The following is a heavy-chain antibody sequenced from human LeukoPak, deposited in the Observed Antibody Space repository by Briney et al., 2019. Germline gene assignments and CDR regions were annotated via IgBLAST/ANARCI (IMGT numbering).Heavy chain of an antibody. CDR2: IIPIFGTA. J-gene: IGHJ4*02. Sequence: ASVTVSCKASGGTFSSYAISWVRQAPGQGLEWMGGIIPIFGTANYAQKFQGRVTITADESTSTAYMELSSLRSEDTAVYYCARDIVDYGGNSWGQGTLVTVSS. CDR3: ARDIVDYGGNS. CDR1: GGTFSSYA. V-gene: IGHV1-69*13. D-gene: IGHD4-23*01.